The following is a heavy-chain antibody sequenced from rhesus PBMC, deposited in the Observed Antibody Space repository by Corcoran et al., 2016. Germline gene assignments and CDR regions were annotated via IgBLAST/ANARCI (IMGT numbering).Heavy chain of an antibody. CDR3: ARYVSGYYVDY. J-gene: IGHJ4*01. D-gene: IGHD3-28*01. CDR1: GFTFRDYS. CDR2: SRKKANGGTS. Sequence: EVQLVESGGGLVQPGGSLRLSCAAYGFTFRDYSMSWVRQAPGKGPEWVGFSRKKANGGTSEYAASVKGRFTISRDDSKSMASLQMNSLKTEDTAVYYCARYVSGYYVDYWGQGVLVTVSS. V-gene: IGHV3S22*01.